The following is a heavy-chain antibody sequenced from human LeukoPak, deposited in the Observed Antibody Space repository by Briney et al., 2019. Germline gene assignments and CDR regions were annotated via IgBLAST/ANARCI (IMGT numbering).Heavy chain of an antibody. CDR1: GFTFSSYA. D-gene: IGHD5-18*01. Sequence: PGGSLRLSCAASGFTFSSYAMHWVRQAPGKGLEWVAVISYDGNNKYYADSVKGQFTISRDNSKNTLYLQMNSLRAEDTAVYYCARGRGYNSGYPFDYWGQGTLVTVSS. J-gene: IGHJ4*02. CDR2: ISYDGNNK. V-gene: IGHV3-30-3*01. CDR3: ARGRGYNSGYPFDY.